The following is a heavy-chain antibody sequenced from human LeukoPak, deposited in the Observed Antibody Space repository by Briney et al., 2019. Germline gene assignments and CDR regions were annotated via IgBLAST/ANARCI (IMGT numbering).Heavy chain of an antibody. D-gene: IGHD3-16*01. CDR1: GFTFSSYA. V-gene: IGHV3-30*04. CDR3: ARGALGVFDY. J-gene: IGHJ4*02. CDR2: ISYDGSNK. Sequence: GRSLRLSCAASGFTFSSYAMHWVRQAPGKGLEWVAVISYDGSNKYYADSVKGRFTISRDNSKNTPYLQMNSLGAEDTAVYYCARGALGVFDYWGQGTLVTVSS.